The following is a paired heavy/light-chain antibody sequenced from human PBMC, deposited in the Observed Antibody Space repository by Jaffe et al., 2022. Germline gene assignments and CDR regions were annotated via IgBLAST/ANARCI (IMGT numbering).Light chain of an antibody. CDR1: SSDVGSYNR. Sequence: QSALTQPPSVSGSPGQSVTISCTGTSSDVGSYNRVSWYQQPPGTAPKLMIYEVSNRPSGVPDRFSGSKSGNTASLTISGLQAEDEADYYCSSYTSSSTFLVVFGGGTKLTVL. V-gene: IGLV2-18*02. J-gene: IGLJ2*01. CDR3: SSYTSSSTFLVV. CDR2: EVS.
Heavy chain of an antibody. CDR1: GGSISSSSYY. CDR2: IYYSGST. CDR3: ARLDSSSSLDY. Sequence: QLQLQESGPGLVKPSETLSLTCTVSGGSISSSSYYWGWIRQPPGKGLEWIGSIYYSGSTYYNPSLKSRVTISVDTSKNQFSLKLSSVTAADTAVYYCARLDSSSSLDYWGQGTLVTVSS. D-gene: IGHD6-6*01. J-gene: IGHJ4*02. V-gene: IGHV4-39*01.